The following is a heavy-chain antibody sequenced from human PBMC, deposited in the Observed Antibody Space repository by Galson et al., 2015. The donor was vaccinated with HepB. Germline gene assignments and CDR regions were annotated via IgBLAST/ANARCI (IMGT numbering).Heavy chain of an antibody. D-gene: IGHD2-2*02. CDR1: GYTFTGYF. V-gene: IGHV1-18*04. CDR2: ISAYNGNT. J-gene: IGHJ6*03. CDR3: ARSLDIVVVPAAIRTTYSGDYYYYYMDV. Sequence: SVKVSCKASGYTFTGYFMHWVRQAPGQGLEWMGWISAYNGNTNYAQKLQGRVTMTTDTSTSTAYMELRSLRSDDTAVYYCARSLDIVVVPAAIRTTYSGDYYYYYMDVWGKGTTVTVSS.